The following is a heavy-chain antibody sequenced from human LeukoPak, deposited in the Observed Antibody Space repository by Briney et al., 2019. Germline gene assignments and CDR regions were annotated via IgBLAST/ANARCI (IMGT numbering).Heavy chain of an antibody. Sequence: PGGSLRLSCAASAFTFSSYAMHWVRHAPGKGLVWVSRINTDGSRTTYADSVRGRFTSSRDNAKNTVYLQMNSLRAEDTAVYYCARVASGSYNWFDPWGQGTLVTVSS. D-gene: IGHD3-10*01. CDR3: ARVASGSYNWFDP. CDR1: AFTFSSYA. V-gene: IGHV3-74*03. J-gene: IGHJ5*02. CDR2: INTDGSRT.